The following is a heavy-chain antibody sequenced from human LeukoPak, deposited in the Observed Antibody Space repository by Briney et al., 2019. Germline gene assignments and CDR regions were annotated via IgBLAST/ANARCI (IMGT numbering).Heavy chain of an antibody. D-gene: IGHD1-26*01. CDR1: GGSFSGYY. CDR3: AKSGGYGLIDY. Sequence: SETLSLTCGVYGGSFSGYYWSWIRQPPGKGLEWIGEINHSRSINYNPSLKSRVTISVDTSKNQFSLRLNSVTAADTAMYYCAKSGGYGLIDYWGQGTLVTVSS. CDR2: INHSRSI. J-gene: IGHJ4*02. V-gene: IGHV4-34*01.